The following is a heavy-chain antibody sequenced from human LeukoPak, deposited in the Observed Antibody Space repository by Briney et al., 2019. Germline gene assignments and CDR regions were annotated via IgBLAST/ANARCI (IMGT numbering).Heavy chain of an antibody. D-gene: IGHD2-21*02. CDR2: ISGSGGST. J-gene: IGHJ6*02. Sequence: PGGSLRLSCAASGFTFSSYVMSWVRQAPGKGLEWVSAISGSGGSTYYADSVKGRFTISRDNSKNTLYLQMNSLRAEDTAVYYCAKGEGDYYYYYYGMDVWGQGTTVTVSS. CDR1: GFTFSSYV. CDR3: AKGEGDYYYYYYGMDV. V-gene: IGHV3-23*01.